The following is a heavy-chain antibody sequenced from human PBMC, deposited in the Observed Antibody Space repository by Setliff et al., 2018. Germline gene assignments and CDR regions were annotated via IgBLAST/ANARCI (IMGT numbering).Heavy chain of an antibody. J-gene: IGHJ4*02. CDR1: GFTVSSNH. CDR2: IYSGGYT. D-gene: IGHD3-22*01. Sequence: PGGSLRLSCAASGFTVSSNHISWVRQAPGKGLEWVSVIYSGGYTNYADSVKGRFTISRDNSKNTLYLQMNSLRAEDTAVYYCARDVQGGGYPDYWGQGTLVTVSS. V-gene: IGHV3-53*01. CDR3: ARDVQGGGYPDY.